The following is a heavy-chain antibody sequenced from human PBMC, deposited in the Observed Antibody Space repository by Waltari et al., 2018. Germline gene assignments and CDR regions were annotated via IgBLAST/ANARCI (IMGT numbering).Heavy chain of an antibody. CDR2: INPNSGCT. Sequence: QVQLVQSGAEVKKPGASVKVSCKASGYTFTGYYMHWVRQAPGQGLEWMGRINPNSGCTNYAQKFQGRVTITADKATSTAYMELSSLRSEDTAVYYCARGQIFGVVTTYYFDYWGQGTLVTVSS. CDR3: ARGQIFGVVTTYYFDY. D-gene: IGHD3-3*01. V-gene: IGHV1-2*06. J-gene: IGHJ4*02. CDR1: GYTFTGYY.